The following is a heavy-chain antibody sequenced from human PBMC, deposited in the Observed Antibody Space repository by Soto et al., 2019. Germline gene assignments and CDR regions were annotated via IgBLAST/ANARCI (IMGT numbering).Heavy chain of an antibody. J-gene: IGHJ6*02. V-gene: IGHV1-2*02. CDR1: GYTFTGYY. CDR2: INPTSGGT. D-gene: IGHD6-13*01. Sequence: ASVKVSCKASGYTFTGYYMHWVRQAPGQGLEWMGWINPTSGGTHYIQKFQGRVTMTRDTSISTAYMELNSLTSDDTAVYYCARDREQQLVPGYYYYYGMDVWGQGTTVTVSS. CDR3: ARDREQQLVPGYYYYYGMDV.